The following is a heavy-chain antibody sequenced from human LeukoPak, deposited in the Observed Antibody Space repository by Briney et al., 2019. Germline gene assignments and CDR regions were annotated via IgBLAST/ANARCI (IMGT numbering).Heavy chain of an antibody. Sequence: PGGSLRLSCAASGFSFSDYSMNWVRQAPGKGLEWVSSISSTSSYIYYADSLKGRFTISRDNAKNSLYLQMNSLRAEDTAVYYCARDIYFYSSGYYHILIDYWGQGTLVTVSS. D-gene: IGHD3-22*01. CDR2: ISSTSSYI. V-gene: IGHV3-21*01. J-gene: IGHJ4*02. CDR3: ARDIYFYSSGYYHILIDY. CDR1: GFSFSDYS.